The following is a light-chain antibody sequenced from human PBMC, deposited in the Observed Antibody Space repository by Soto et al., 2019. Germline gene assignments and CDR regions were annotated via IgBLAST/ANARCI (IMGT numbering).Light chain of an antibody. J-gene: IGLJ1*01. CDR1: SSDIGGYYY. CDR3: TSYSSSDIFYV. CDR2: QVT. Sequence: LRDPASFSGSPGQSITISCTGTSSDIGGYYYVSWYQHHPGKAPKLLIYQVTNRPSRVSNRFSGSKSGKTASLTISGLQADDEADYYCTSYSSSDIFYVFGTGTKVTV. V-gene: IGLV2-14*01.